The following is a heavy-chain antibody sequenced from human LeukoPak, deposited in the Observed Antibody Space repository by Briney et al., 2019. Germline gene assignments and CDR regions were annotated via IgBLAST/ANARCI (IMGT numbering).Heavy chain of an antibody. D-gene: IGHD2-15*01. CDR2: ISNSGGDT. V-gene: IGHV3-23*01. Sequence: PGGSLRLSCAASGFTFSSYAMSWVRQAPGKGLEWVAAISNSGGDTFYSDSGKGRFTIARDNSKNTLYLQMNNLRVDDTAVYYCAQQLGYCSGGTCYFTYWGQGTLVTVSS. J-gene: IGHJ1*01. CDR3: AQQLGYCSGGTCYFTY. CDR1: GFTFSSYA.